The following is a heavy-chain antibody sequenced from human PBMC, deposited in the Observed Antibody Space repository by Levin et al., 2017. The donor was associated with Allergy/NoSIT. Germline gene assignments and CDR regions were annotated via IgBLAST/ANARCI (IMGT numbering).Heavy chain of an antibody. D-gene: IGHD2-2*01. CDR3: ARSLGYCSSTSCYEERLRGWFDP. CDR2: INHSGST. V-gene: IGHV4-34*01. J-gene: IGHJ5*02. Sequence: GSLRLSCAVYGGSFSGYYWSWIRQPPGKGLEWIGEINHSGSTNYNPSLKSRVTISVDTSKNQFSLKLSSVTAADTAVYYCARSLGYCSSTSCYEERLRGWFDPWGQGTLVTVSS. CDR1: GGSFSGYY.